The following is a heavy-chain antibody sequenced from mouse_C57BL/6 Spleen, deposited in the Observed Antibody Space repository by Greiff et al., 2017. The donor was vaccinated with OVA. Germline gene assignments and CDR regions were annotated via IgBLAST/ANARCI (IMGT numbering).Heavy chain of an antibody. D-gene: IGHD1-1*01. Sequence: EVQRVESGGDLVKPGGSLKLSCAASGFTFSSYGMSWVRQTPDKRLEWVATISSGGSYTYYPDSVKGRFTISRDNAKNTLYLQMSSLKSEDTAMYYCARHEDGSSYFDYWGQGTTLTVSS. CDR1: GFTFSSYG. J-gene: IGHJ2*01. CDR3: ARHEDGSSYFDY. CDR2: ISSGGSYT. V-gene: IGHV5-6*01.